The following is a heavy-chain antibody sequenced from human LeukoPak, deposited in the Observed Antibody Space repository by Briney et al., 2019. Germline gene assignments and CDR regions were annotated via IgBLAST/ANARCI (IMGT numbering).Heavy chain of an antibody. J-gene: IGHJ4*02. CDR3: ARTNFESGGYSDY. V-gene: IGHV4-34*01. CDR1: GGSFSGYY. CDR2: INHSGST. D-gene: IGHD1-26*01. Sequence: PSETLSLTCAVYGGSFSGYYWSWIRQPPGKGLEWIGEINHSGSTNYNPSLKSRVTISVDTSKNQFSLQLNSVTPEDTAVYYCARTNFESGGYSDYWGQGTLVTVSS.